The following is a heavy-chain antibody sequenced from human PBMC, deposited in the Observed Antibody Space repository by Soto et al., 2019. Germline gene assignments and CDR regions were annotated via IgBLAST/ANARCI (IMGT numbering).Heavy chain of an antibody. CDR2: IIPIFGTA. J-gene: IGHJ6*02. CDR1: GGTFSSYA. D-gene: IGHD2-2*02. CDR3: ARGAPRCSSTSCYIWYYYYGMDV. Sequence: QVQLVQSGAEVKKPGSSVKVSCKASGGTFSSYAISWVRQAPGQGLEWMGGIIPIFGTANYAKKFQGRVTITADKSTSTAYMELSSLRAEDTAVYYCARGAPRCSSTSCYIWYYYYGMDVWGQGTTVTVSS. V-gene: IGHV1-69*06.